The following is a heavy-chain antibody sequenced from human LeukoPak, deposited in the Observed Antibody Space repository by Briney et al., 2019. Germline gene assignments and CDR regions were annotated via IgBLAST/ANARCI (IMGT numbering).Heavy chain of an antibody. V-gene: IGHV3-30-3*01. CDR3: ARTPIAARQIDY. CDR1: GFTFSSYA. D-gene: IGHD6-6*01. Sequence: GRSLRLSCAASGFTFSSYAMHWVRQAPGKGLEWVAVISYDGSNKYYADSVKGRFTISRDNSKNTLYLQMYSLRAEDTAVYYCARTPIAARQIDYWGQGTLVTVSS. J-gene: IGHJ4*02. CDR2: ISYDGSNK.